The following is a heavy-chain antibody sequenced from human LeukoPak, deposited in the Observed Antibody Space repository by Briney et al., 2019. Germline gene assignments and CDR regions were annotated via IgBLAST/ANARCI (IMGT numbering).Heavy chain of an antibody. CDR2: IYYSGST. CDR1: GGSIGSGGYY. Sequence: SETLSLTCTVSGGSIGSGGYYWSWIRQHPGKGLEWIGYIYYSGSTYYNPSLKSRVTISVDTSKNQFSLKLSSVTAADTAVYYCARARGPDYSNYLTSFDYWGQGTLVTVSS. V-gene: IGHV4-31*03. J-gene: IGHJ4*02. CDR3: ARARGPDYSNYLTSFDY. D-gene: IGHD4-11*01.